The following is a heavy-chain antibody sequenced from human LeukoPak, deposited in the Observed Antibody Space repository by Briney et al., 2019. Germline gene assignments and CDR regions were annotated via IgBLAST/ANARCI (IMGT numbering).Heavy chain of an antibody. Sequence: ASVKVSCKASGYTFSSYDINWVRQATGQGLEWMGYMDPDSGNTGYAQNFQGRVTMTVNTSITTAYMELSSLRPEDTAVYYCARELRRDKYWGQGTLVTVSS. CDR3: ARELRRDKY. CDR2: MDPDSGNT. CDR1: GYTFSSYD. D-gene: IGHD1-1*01. V-gene: IGHV1-8*01. J-gene: IGHJ4*02.